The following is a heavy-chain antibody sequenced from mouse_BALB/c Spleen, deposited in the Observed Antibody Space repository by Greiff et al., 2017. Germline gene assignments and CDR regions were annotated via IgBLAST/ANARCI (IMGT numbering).Heavy chain of an antibody. D-gene: IGHD1-1*01. V-gene: IGHV5-6-5*01. J-gene: IGHJ2*01. CDR2: ISSGGST. Sequence: EVMLVESGGGLVKPGGSLKLSCAASGFTFSSYAMSWVRQTPEKRLEWVASISSGGSTYYPDSVKGRFTISRDNARNILYLQMSSLRSEDTAMYYCARKGITTVVHYFDYWGQGTTLTVSS. CDR3: ARKGITTVVHYFDY. CDR1: GFTFSSYA.